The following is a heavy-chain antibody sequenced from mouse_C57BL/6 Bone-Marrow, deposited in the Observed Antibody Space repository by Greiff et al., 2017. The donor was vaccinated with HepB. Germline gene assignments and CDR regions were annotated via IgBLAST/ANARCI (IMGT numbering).Heavy chain of an antibody. CDR3: ARIDYGSSYGY. D-gene: IGHD1-1*01. CDR2: ILPGSGST. J-gene: IGHJ2*01. CDR1: GYTFTGYW. Sequence: VQLQQSGAELMKPGASVKLSCKATGYTFTGYWIEWVKQRPGHGLEWIGEILPGSGSTNYNDKFKGKATFTADTSSNTAYMQLSSLTTEDSAIYYCARIDYGSSYGYWGQGTTLTVSS. V-gene: IGHV1-9*01.